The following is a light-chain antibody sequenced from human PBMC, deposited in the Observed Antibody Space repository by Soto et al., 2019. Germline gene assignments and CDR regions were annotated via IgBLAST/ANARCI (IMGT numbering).Light chain of an antibody. J-gene: IGKJ1*01. V-gene: IGKV3-15*01. CDR1: QSVSSN. Sequence: MMLTQSRATLYVSPGERATLSCRASQSVSSNLAWYQQKPGQAPRLLIYGASTRATGIPARFSGSGSGTEFTLTISSLQSEDFAVYYCQQYNNWPGTFGQGTKVDIK. CDR2: GAS. CDR3: QQYNNWPGT.